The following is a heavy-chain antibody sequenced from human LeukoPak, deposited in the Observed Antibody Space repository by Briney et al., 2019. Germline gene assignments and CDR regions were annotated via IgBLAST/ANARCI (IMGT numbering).Heavy chain of an antibody. CDR3: ARGVAHLYYSYYMDV. CDR2: FYNSGST. Sequence: SETLSLTCTVSGGSISSYYWSWIRQPPGKGLEWIGYFYNSGSTNYNPSLKSRVTISADTSKNQISLKLSSVTAADTAVYYCARGVAHLYYSYYMDVWGKGTTVTVSS. D-gene: IGHD5-12*01. J-gene: IGHJ6*03. V-gene: IGHV4-59*01. CDR1: GGSISSYY.